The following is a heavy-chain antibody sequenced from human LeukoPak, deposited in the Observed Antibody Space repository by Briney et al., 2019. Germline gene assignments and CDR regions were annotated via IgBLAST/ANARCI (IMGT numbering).Heavy chain of an antibody. Sequence: SETLSLTCTVSGGSISGSRYYWGWIRQPPGEGLEWIGVIDYRGSTFYNPSLKSRVSISVDMSKSQFSLKLSSVTAADTAVYYCARLRGYSYGSFDYWGQGTLVTVSS. CDR2: IDYRGST. CDR3: ARLRGYSYGSFDY. J-gene: IGHJ4*02. CDR1: GGSISGSRYY. V-gene: IGHV4-39*07. D-gene: IGHD5-18*01.